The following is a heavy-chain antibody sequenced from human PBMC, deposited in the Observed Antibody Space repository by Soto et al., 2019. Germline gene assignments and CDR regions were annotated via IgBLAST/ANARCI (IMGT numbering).Heavy chain of an antibody. CDR3: AREAFVVHASWFDP. V-gene: IGHV1-18*01. CDR2: ISAYNGNT. D-gene: IGHD2-15*01. CDR1: GYIFTTYS. Sequence: QVQMVQSGTEVKKPGASVKVSCKASGYIFTTYSIAWVRQATGQGLEWMGWISAYNGNTNYAQKFQGRVNMTTDTSTTTAYLELRCLRSDDTAVYFCAREAFVVHASWFDPCGQGTLGTVSS. J-gene: IGHJ5*02.